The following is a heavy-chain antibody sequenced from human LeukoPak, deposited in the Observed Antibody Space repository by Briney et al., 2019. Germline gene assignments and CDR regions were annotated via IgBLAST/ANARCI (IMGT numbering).Heavy chain of an antibody. Sequence: ASVKVSCKASGGTFSSYAISWVRQAPGQGLEWMGGIIPIFGTANYAQKFQGRVTITADKSTSTVYMELSSLRSEDTAVYYCARAHHQTLRYFDVVMGYWGQGTLVTVSS. CDR3: ARAHHQTLRYFDVVMGY. CDR2: IIPIFGTA. D-gene: IGHD3-9*01. J-gene: IGHJ4*02. V-gene: IGHV1-69*06. CDR1: GGTFSSYA.